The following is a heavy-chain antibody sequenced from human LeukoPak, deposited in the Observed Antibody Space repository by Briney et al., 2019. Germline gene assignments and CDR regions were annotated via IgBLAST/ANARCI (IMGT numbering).Heavy chain of an antibody. CDR1: GASIRRSDYY. Sequence: PSETLSLTCTVSGASIRRSDYYWGWIRQPPGKGLQWIGSIHDSGNIYYNPSLNSRVTISLDTSKNQFSLRLFSVTAADTAVYYCARGIVIASTVHFDYWGQGTLVTVSS. D-gene: IGHD1-26*01. CDR3: ARGIVIASTVHFDY. CDR2: IHDSGNI. J-gene: IGHJ4*02. V-gene: IGHV4-39*07.